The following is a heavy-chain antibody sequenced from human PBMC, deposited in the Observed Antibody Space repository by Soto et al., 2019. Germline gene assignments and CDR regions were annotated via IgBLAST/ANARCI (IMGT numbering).Heavy chain of an antibody. CDR2: INPNSGGT. CDR3: ARSQGYSSGPVDY. J-gene: IGHJ4*02. V-gene: IGHV1-2*02. CDR1: GYTFTGYY. D-gene: IGHD6-19*01. Sequence: ASVKVSCKASGYTFTGYYMHWVRQAPGQGLEWMGWINPNSGGTNYAQKFQGRVTMTRDTSISTAYMELSRLRSDDTAVYYCARSQGYSSGPVDYWGQGTLVTVSS.